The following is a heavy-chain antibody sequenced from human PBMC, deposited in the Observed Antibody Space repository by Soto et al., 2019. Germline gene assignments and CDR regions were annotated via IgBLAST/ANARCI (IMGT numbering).Heavy chain of an antibody. V-gene: IGHV4-61*01. CDR3: ASMNIIDGHAFDF. Sequence: AETLALTCTVSGDSGRNTNYYWSWIRQPPGKGLEWIGYIYYTGATNYNPSLKSRVTISLDTSKNQFSLQLNSVTTADTAVYSCASMNIIDGHAFDFWGPGTMFT. J-gene: IGHJ3*01. CDR1: GDSGRNTNYY. CDR2: IYYTGAT. D-gene: IGHD3-10*01.